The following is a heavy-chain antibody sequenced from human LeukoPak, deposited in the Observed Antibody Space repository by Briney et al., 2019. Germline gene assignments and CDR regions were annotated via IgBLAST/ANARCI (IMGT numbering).Heavy chain of an antibody. CDR3: ATYGSGSDSFDY. J-gene: IGHJ4*02. Sequence: GGSLRLSCAASAFTFSSYGMHWVRQAPGKVLEWVAFIRYDGSKKYYTDSVKGRFTISRDNSKNTLYLQMNSLRAEDTAVYYCATYGSGSDSFDYWGQGTLVTVSS. D-gene: IGHD3-10*01. V-gene: IGHV3-30*02. CDR1: AFTFSSYG. CDR2: IRYDGSKK.